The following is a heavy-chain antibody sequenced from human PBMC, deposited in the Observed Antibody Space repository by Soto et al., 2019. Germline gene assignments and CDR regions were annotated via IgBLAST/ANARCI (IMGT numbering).Heavy chain of an antibody. CDR3: ARTVVVAATPHYFDY. Sequence: PSETLSLTCTVSGGSISSYYWSWIRQPPGKGLERIGYIYYNPSLKSRVAISVDTPKNQFSLNLRSVTATDTAVYYCARTVVVAATPHYFDYWGQGTLVTVSS. CDR1: GGSISSYY. V-gene: IGHV4-59*01. CDR2: IYY. D-gene: IGHD2-15*01. J-gene: IGHJ4*02.